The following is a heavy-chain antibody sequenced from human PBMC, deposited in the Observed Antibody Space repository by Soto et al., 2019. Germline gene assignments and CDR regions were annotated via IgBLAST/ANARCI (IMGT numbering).Heavy chain of an antibody. V-gene: IGHV3-21*06. J-gene: IGHJ6*02. Sequence: DVQLVESGGGLVKPGGSLRLSCAASGFIFSSHNMNWVRQAPGKGLEWVSPITGSSSYIFYADSVKGRFTISRDNAKNTVYLQVNSLRAEDTGVYYCARLVASETGYGMDVWGQGTTVTVSS. CDR1: GFIFSSHN. CDR2: ITGSSSYI. CDR3: ARLVASETGYGMDV. D-gene: IGHD3-9*01.